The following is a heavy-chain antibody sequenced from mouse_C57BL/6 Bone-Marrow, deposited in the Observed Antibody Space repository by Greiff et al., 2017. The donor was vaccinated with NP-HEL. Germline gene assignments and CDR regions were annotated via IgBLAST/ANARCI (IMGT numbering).Heavy chain of an antibody. J-gene: IGHJ3*01. D-gene: IGHD2-12*01. CDR2: IYPGSGNT. CDR1: GYTFTDYY. V-gene: IGHV1-76*01. CDR3: ARSLRRGRFAY. Sequence: QPQQSGAALLLPFSSFNLSFKASGYTFTDYYINWVKQRPGQGLEWIARIYPGSGNTYYNEKFKGKATLTAEKSSSTAYMQLSSLTSEDSAVYFCARSLRRGRFAYWGQGTLVTVSA.